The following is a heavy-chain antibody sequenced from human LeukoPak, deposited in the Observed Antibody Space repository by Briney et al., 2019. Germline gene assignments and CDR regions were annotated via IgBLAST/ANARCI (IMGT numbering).Heavy chain of an antibody. CDR2: INYSGST. J-gene: IGHJ4*02. CDR1: GGSFSGYY. CDR3: ARGLIVATRYFDY. Sequence: SETLSLTCAVYGGSFSGYYWSWIRQPPGKGLEWIGEINYSGSTNYNPSLKSRVTISVDTSKNQFSLKLSSVTAADTAVYYCARGLIVATRYFDYWGQGTLVTVSS. D-gene: IGHD5-12*01. V-gene: IGHV4-34*01.